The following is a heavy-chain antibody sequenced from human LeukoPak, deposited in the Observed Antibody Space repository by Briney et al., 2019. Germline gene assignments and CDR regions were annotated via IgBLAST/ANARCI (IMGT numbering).Heavy chain of an antibody. D-gene: IGHD5-12*01. CDR2: ISSGGSHI. V-gene: IGHV3-21*01. J-gene: IGHJ4*02. CDR1: GFAFSRYS. CDR3: ARVHSGYDSYAWDY. Sequence: PGGSLRLSCAASGFAFSRYSMNWVRQAPGKGLEWVSSISSGGSHIYYADSMKGRFTISRDNAKKSLYLQITSLRAEDTALYYCARVHSGYDSYAWDYWGQGTLVTVSS.